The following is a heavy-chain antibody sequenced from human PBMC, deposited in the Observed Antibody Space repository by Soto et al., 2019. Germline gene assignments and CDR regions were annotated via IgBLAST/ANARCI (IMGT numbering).Heavy chain of an antibody. CDR3: ARDYSNYYYYYYIDV. V-gene: IGHV4-34*01. D-gene: IGHD4-4*01. Sequence: QVQLQQWGAGLLKPSETLSLTCAVYGGSFSGYYWSWIRQPPGKGLEWIGEINHSGSTNYNPSLKSRVTISVDTSKNQFSLKLSSVTAADTAVYYCARDYSNYYYYYYIDVWGKGTTVTVSS. J-gene: IGHJ6*03. CDR1: GGSFSGYY. CDR2: INHSGST.